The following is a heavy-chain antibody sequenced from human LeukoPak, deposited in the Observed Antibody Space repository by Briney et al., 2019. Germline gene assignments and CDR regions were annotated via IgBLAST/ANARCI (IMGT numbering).Heavy chain of an antibody. CDR1: GFTVNNNY. Sequence: GGSLRLSCTASGFTVNNNYMTWVRQAPGKGLEWVSVIYGDGSTYDADSVKRRFTISRDNSKNTLYLQMDRLRAEDTAVYYCARCGEYYYGMDVWGPGTTVTVSS. CDR3: ARCGEYYYGMDV. D-gene: IGHD4-17*01. V-gene: IGHV3-66*01. CDR2: IYGDGST. J-gene: IGHJ6*02.